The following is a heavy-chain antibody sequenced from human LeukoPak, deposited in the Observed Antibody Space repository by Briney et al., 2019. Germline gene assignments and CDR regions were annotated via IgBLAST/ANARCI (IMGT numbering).Heavy chain of an antibody. D-gene: IGHD3-22*01. CDR1: GYTFTSYG. J-gene: IGHJ4*02. CDR2: ISAYNGNT. V-gene: IGHV1-18*01. CDR3: ASGRDYYDSSGYPEYYFDY. Sequence: WASVKVSCKASGYTFTSYGISWVRQAPGQGLEWMGWISAYNGNTNYAQKLQGRVTMTTDTSTSTAYMELRSLRSDDTAVYYCASGRDYYDSSGYPEYYFDYWGQGTLVTVSS.